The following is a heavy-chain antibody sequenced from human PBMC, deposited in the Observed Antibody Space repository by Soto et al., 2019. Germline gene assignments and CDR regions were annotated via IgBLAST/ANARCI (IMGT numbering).Heavy chain of an antibody. CDR1: GFTFSSYS. V-gene: IGHV3-21*01. J-gene: IGHJ6*02. D-gene: IGHD6-13*01. CDR3: ARDSIAAAGTYYYYGMDV. CDR2: ISSSSSYI. Sequence: ESGGGLVKPGGSLRLSCAASGFTFSSYSMNWVRQAPGKGLEWVSSISSSSSYIYYADSVKGRFTISRDNAKSSLYLQMNSLRAEDTAVYYCARDSIAAAGTYYYYGMDVWGQGTTVTVSS.